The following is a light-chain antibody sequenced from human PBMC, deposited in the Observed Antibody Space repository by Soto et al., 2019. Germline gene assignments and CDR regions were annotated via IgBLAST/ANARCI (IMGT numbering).Light chain of an antibody. CDR1: NSDVGGYKY. J-gene: IGLJ1*01. V-gene: IGLV2-14*01. Sequence: QSVLTQPASVSGSPGQSITISCAGTNSDVGGYKYVSWYQQNPGKAPKLIIYEVSSRPSGVSNRFSGSKSGNTASLTISGLQAEDEADYYCSSYTSASTLYVFGSGTKVTV. CDR2: EVS. CDR3: SSYTSASTLYV.